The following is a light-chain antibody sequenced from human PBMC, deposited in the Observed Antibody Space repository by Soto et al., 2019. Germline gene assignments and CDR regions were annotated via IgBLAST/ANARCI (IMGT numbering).Light chain of an antibody. Sequence: QSALTQPASVSGSPGQSITISCTGTSSDVGSYNLVSWYQQHPGKAPKLMIYEGSKRPSGVSNRFSGSKSGNTASLTISGLQAEDEADYYCCSYAGSNAIPVVFGGGTKVTVL. CDR1: SSDVGSYNL. V-gene: IGLV2-23*03. CDR2: EGS. CDR3: CSYAGSNAIPVV. J-gene: IGLJ2*01.